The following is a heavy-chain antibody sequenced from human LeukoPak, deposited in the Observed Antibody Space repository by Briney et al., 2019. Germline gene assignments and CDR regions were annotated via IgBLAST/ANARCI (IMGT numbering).Heavy chain of an antibody. V-gene: IGHV4-38-2*02. J-gene: IGHJ5*02. D-gene: IGHD2-15*01. Sequence: PSETLSLTCTVSGYSLSSGYYWGWIRQPPGKGLEWIGSVDHSGGTYYNPSLRSRVSISVDTSKNQFSLKLSSVTAADTAVYYCARIIVVVVAATGGYNWFDPWGQGTLVTVSS. CDR1: GYSLSSGYY. CDR2: VDHSGGT. CDR3: ARIIVVVVAATGGYNWFDP.